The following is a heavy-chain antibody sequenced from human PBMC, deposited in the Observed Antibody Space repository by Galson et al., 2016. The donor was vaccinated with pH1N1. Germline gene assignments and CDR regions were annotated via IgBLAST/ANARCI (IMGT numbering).Heavy chain of an antibody. Sequence: CAISGDSVSSSSDTWNWIRQSPRRGLEWLGRIYHRSKWYYEYAPSLQGRLRISPDTSSNQMSLHLNSVTLDDAAVYYCAREVWLRRGYYIDHWGEGILVTVSS. CDR3: AREVWLRRGYYIDH. CDR1: GDSVSSSSDT. V-gene: IGHV6-1*01. J-gene: IGHJ4*02. D-gene: IGHD3-3*01. CDR2: IYHRSKWYY.